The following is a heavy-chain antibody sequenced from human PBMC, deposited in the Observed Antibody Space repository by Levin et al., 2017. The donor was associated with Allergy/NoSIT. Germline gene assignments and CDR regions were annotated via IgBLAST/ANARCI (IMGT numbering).Heavy chain of an antibody. CDR3: AKDAIRGSDQPYYFDY. V-gene: IGHV3-23*01. CDR1: GFTFNNYA. J-gene: IGHJ4*02. D-gene: IGHD6-19*01. CDR2: IINSGVGT. Sequence: GESLKISCAASGFTFNNYAMSWVRQAPGKGLEWVSAIINSGVGTYYADSVKGRFTISRDNSKNTMYLQMNSLRAEDTSVYFCAKDAIRGSDQPYYFDYWGQGTLVTASS.